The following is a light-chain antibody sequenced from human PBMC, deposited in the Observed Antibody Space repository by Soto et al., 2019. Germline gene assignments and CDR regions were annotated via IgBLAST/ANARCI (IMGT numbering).Light chain of an antibody. V-gene: IGKV3-20*01. J-gene: IGKJ1*01. Sequence: VLTQSPGTLSLSPGERATLSCRASPSVSSSYLAWYQQKPGQAPRLLIYGASSRATGIPDRFSGSGSGTDFTLTISRLEPEDFAVYYCQQYGSSPWTFGQGTEVEIK. CDR3: QQYGSSPWT. CDR1: PSVSSSY. CDR2: GAS.